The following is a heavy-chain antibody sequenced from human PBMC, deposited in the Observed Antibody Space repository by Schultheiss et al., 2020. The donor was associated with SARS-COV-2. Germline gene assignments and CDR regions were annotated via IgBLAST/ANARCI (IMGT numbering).Heavy chain of an antibody. Sequence: SETLSLTCAVYGGSFSGYYWSWIRQHPGKGLEWIGYIYYSGSTYYNPSLKSLVTISVDTSKNQFSLKLSSVTAADTAVYYCTYGSGSYYFWGQGTLVTVSS. V-gene: IGHV4-34*03. CDR1: GGSFSGYY. J-gene: IGHJ4*02. CDR2: IYYSGST. CDR3: TYGSGSYYF. D-gene: IGHD3-10*01.